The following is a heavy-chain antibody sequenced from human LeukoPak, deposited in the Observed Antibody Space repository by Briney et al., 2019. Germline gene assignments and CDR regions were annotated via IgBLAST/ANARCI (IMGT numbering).Heavy chain of an antibody. Sequence: PSETLSLTCTVSGGSISSGDYYWSWIRQPPGKGLEWIGYIYYSGSTYYNPSLKTRVTISVDTSKNQFSLKLSSVTAADTAVYYCARGGDYYDSSGYYRGLAFDIWGQGTMVTVSS. V-gene: IGHV4-30-4*08. CDR3: ARGGDYYDSSGYYRGLAFDI. J-gene: IGHJ3*02. D-gene: IGHD3-22*01. CDR2: IYYSGST. CDR1: GGSISSGDYY.